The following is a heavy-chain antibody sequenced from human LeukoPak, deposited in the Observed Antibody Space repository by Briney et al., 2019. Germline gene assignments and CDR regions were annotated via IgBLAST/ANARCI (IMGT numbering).Heavy chain of an antibody. J-gene: IGHJ4*02. D-gene: IGHD4-11*01. Sequence: GGSLRLTCAASGFTFSSYSMNWVRQAPGKGLEWVSYISSSSSTIYYADSVKGRFTISRDNAKNSLYLQMNSLRAGDTAVYYFARERRDYTYYFGYRGQGTLVTVSS. V-gene: IGHV3-48*01. CDR1: GFTFSSYS. CDR3: ARERRDYTYYFGY. CDR2: ISSSSSTI.